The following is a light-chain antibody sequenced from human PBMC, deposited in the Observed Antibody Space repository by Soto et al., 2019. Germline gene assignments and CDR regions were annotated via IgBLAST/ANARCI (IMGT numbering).Light chain of an antibody. CDR1: QRVLYNSDNKNY. J-gene: IGKJ4*01. V-gene: IGKV4-1*01. Sequence: DIVMTQSPDSLAVSLAERATINCKSSQRVLYNSDNKNYLAWYQQKPGQPPKLLIYWASTRDSGVPDRFSGSGSGADFTLIISSLQAEDVAVYYCQQYYTTLTFGGGTKVEIK. CDR3: QQYYTTLT. CDR2: WAS.